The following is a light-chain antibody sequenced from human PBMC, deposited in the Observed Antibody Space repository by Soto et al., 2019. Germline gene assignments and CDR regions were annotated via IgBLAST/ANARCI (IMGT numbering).Light chain of an antibody. CDR3: QQYNSYWGT. J-gene: IGKJ1*01. V-gene: IGKV1-5*03. Sequence: DLQMIQSPSTLSASVGDTVTVTCRASQSISSWLAWYQQKPGKAPKLLIYKASTLKSGVPSRFSGSGSGTEFTLTISSLQPDDFASYYCQQYNSYWGTFGQGTKVDIK. CDR1: QSISSW. CDR2: KAS.